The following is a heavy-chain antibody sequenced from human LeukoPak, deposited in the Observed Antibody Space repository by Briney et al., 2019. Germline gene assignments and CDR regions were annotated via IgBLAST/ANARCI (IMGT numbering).Heavy chain of an antibody. CDR3: VRVTRDYLGDYYHYGMDV. Sequence: GGSLRLSCAASGFTFSSYWMSWVRQAPGKGLEWVANIKQDGSEKYYVDSVKGRFTISRDNAKDSLYVQMNSLRAEDTAVYYCVRVTRDYLGDYYHYGMDVWGQGTTVTVSS. CDR1: GFTFSSYW. D-gene: IGHD4-17*01. CDR2: IKQDGSEK. J-gene: IGHJ6*02. V-gene: IGHV3-7*01.